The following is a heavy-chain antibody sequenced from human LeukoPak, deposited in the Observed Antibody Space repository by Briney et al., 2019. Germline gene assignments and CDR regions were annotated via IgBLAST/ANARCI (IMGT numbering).Heavy chain of an antibody. CDR1: GFTFSSYS. CDR3: ARERCSSTSCYKRLGAFDI. Sequence: KPGGSLRLSCAASGFTFSSYSMNWVRQAPGKGLEWVSSISSSSSYIYYADSVKGRFTISRDNSKNTLYLQMNSLRAEDTAVYYCARERCSSTSCYKRLGAFDIWGQGTMVTVSS. D-gene: IGHD2-2*02. J-gene: IGHJ3*02. CDR2: ISSSSSYI. V-gene: IGHV3-21*01.